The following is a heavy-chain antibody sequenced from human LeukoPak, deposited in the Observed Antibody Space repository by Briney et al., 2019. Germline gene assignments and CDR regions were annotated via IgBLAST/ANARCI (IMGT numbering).Heavy chain of an antibody. J-gene: IGHJ3*02. V-gene: IGHV3-23*01. CDR2: ISGSGGST. D-gene: IGHD3-22*01. CDR1: GFTFSSYA. Sequence: GGSLRLSCAASGFTFSSYAMSWVRQAPGKGLEWVSAISGSGGSTYYADSVKGRFTISRDNSKNTLYLQMNSLRAEDTAVYYCAKGYDSSGYYGFDAFDIWGQGTMVTVSS. CDR3: AKGYDSSGYYGFDAFDI.